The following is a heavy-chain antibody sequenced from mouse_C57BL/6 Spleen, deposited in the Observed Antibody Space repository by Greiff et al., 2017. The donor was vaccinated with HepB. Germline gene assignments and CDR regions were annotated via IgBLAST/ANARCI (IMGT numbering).Heavy chain of an antibody. CDR2: ISSGGDYI. CDR1: GFTFSSYA. CDR3: TRGGYDYDGAWFAY. V-gene: IGHV5-9-1*02. J-gene: IGHJ3*01. Sequence: DVQLQESGEGLVKPGGSLKLSCAASGFTFSSYAMSWVRQTPEKRLEWVAYISSGGDYIYYADTVKGRFTISRDNARNTLYLQMSSLKSEDTAMYYCTRGGYDYDGAWFAYWGQGTLVTVSA. D-gene: IGHD2-4*01.